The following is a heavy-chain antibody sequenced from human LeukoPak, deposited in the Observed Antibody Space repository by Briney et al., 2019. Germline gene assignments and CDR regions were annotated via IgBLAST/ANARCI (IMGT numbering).Heavy chain of an antibody. V-gene: IGHV1-2*02. D-gene: IGHD4-17*01. CDR2: INPNSGGT. CDR3: ASTSDYGDLLDY. J-gene: IGHJ4*02. CDR1: GYTFTVYY. Sequence: ASVTVSCTASGYTFTVYYMHWVRQAPGQGLEWMGWINPNSGGTNYAQKFQGRVTMTRDTSISTAYMELSRLRSDDTAVYYCASTSDYGDLLDYWSQGTLVTVSS.